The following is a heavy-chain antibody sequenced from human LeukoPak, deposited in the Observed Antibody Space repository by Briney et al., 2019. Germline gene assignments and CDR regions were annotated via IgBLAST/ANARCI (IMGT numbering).Heavy chain of an antibody. CDR3: AKDLQLLWFGELFDY. CDR1: GFTFSSYA. J-gene: IGHJ4*02. D-gene: IGHD3-10*01. CDR2: ISGSGGST. V-gene: IGHV3-23*01. Sequence: PGGSLRLSCAASGFTFSSYAMSWVRQAPGKGLEWVSAISGSGGSTYYADSEKGRFTISRDNSKNTLYLQMNSLRAEDTAVYYCAKDLQLLWFGELFDYWGQGTLVTVSS.